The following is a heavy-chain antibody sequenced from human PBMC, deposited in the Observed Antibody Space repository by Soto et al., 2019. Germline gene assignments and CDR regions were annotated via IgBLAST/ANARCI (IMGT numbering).Heavy chain of an antibody. V-gene: IGHV3-66*01. J-gene: IGHJ4*02. CDR2: IYSGSST. D-gene: IGHD5-18*01. CDR1: GFTVNSNY. CDR3: ARGGGYSYGPL. Sequence: GXSLRLSCAASGFTVNSNYMSWVRQAPVKGLEWVSVIYSGSSTYYADSVKGRFTISRDNSKNTLYLQMSSLRAEDTAVYYCARGGGYSYGPLWGQGTLVTVSS.